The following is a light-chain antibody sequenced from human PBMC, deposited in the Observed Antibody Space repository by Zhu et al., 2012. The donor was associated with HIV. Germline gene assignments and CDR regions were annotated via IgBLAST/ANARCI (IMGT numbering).Light chain of an antibody. J-gene: IGKJ2*01. CDR1: QSVSSN. CDR3: QQYGSSPPYT. Sequence: EILMTQSPATLSVSPGTRATLSCRASQSVSSNLAWYQQKRGQPPRLLIYGASSRATGIPDRFSGSGSGTDFTLTISRLEPEDFAVYYCQQYGSSPPYTFGQGTKLEIK. CDR2: GAS. V-gene: IGKV3-20*01.